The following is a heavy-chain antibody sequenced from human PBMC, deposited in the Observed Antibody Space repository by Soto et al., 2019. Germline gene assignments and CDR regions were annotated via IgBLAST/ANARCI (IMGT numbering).Heavy chain of an antibody. Sequence: QITLKESGPTLVKPTQTLTLTCTFSGFSLSTSGVGVGWIRQPPGKALEWLALIYWDDDKRYSPSLKSRLTITKDTATSQVVLTKTNMDPVDTATYYCAHRRAYGSGGICYSIWFYPWGQGTLVTVSS. J-gene: IGHJ5*02. CDR2: IYWDDDK. CDR1: GFSLSTSGVG. CDR3: AHRRAYGSGGICYSIWFYP. V-gene: IGHV2-5*02. D-gene: IGHD2-15*01.